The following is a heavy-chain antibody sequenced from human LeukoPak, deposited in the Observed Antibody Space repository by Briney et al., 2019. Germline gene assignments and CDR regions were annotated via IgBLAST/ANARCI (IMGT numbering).Heavy chain of an antibody. D-gene: IGHD1-26*01. V-gene: IGHV3-48*03. J-gene: IGHJ4*02. Sequence: GGSLRLSCAASGFTFTSYEINWVRRAPGKGLEWVSYISSSGSTIYYADSVRGRFTISRDIAKNSLYLQMNSLRAEDTAVYYCARYSATYNRALDYWGQGTLVTVSS. CDR2: ISSSGSTI. CDR3: ARYSATYNRALDY. CDR1: GFTFTSYE.